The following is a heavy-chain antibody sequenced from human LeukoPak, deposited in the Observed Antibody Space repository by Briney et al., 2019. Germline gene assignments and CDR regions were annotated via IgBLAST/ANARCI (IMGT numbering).Heavy chain of an antibody. Sequence: GASVKVSCKASGYTFTSYGISWVRQAPGHGLEWMGWISAYNGNTNYAQKLQGRVTMTTDTSTSTAYMELRSLRSDDTAVYYCARRADIVVVPAAIFYYYYYMDVWGKGTTVTVSS. D-gene: IGHD2-2*02. V-gene: IGHV1-18*01. CDR2: ISAYNGNT. J-gene: IGHJ6*03. CDR1: GYTFTSYG. CDR3: ARRADIVVVPAAIFYYYYYMDV.